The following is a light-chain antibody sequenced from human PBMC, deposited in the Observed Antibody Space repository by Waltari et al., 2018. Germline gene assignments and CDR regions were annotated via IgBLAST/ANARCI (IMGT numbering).Light chain of an antibody. Sequence: DIQMTQSPSSLSASVGDRVTITCRASQSIRNYLNWYQQKPGQAPKLLIYAASSLQSGVPSRFRGSGSETDFTLTISSLQPADFATYFCQQSHSSPLTFGGGTKVEIK. CDR3: QQSHSSPLT. J-gene: IGKJ4*01. V-gene: IGKV1-39*01. CDR1: QSIRNY. CDR2: AAS.